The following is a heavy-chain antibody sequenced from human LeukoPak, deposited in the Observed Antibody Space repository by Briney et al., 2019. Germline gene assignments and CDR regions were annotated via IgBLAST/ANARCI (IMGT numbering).Heavy chain of an antibody. D-gene: IGHD3-22*01. CDR2: IYYSGST. Sequence: SSETPSLTCTVSGGSISSSSYYWGWIRQPPGKGLEWIGSIYYSGSTYYNPSLKSRVTISVDTSKNQFSLKLSSVTAADTAVYYCARDRRTYYYDSSGYRAFDIWGQGTMVTVSS. V-gene: IGHV4-39*07. CDR3: ARDRRTYYYDSSGYRAFDI. CDR1: GGSISSSSYY. J-gene: IGHJ3*02.